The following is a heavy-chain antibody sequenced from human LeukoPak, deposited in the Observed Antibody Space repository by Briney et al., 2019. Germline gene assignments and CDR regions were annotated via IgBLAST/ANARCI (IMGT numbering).Heavy chain of an antibody. CDR3: ARERAYCSSTSCPPPDP. V-gene: IGHV4-30-2*01. CDR1: GGSISSGGCY. Sequence: SETLSLTCTVSGGSISSGGCYWSWIRQPPGKGLEWIGYIYHSGSTYYNPSLKSRVTISVDRSKNQFSLKLSSVTAADTAVYYCARERAYCSSTSCPPPDPWGQGTLVTVSS. J-gene: IGHJ5*02. D-gene: IGHD2-2*01. CDR2: IYHSGST.